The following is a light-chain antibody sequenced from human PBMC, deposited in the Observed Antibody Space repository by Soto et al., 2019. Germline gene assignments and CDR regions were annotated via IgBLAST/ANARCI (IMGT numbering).Light chain of an antibody. V-gene: IGKV1-39*01. J-gene: IGKJ1*01. CDR1: ETIASY. CDR2: AAS. CDR3: QQTYNPPRT. Sequence: DIQMTQSPSSLSASVGDRVTITCRASETIASYLHWYQQRPGKAPKLLIYAASSLQSGVPSRFGGSGSGTDFTLTITSLQPEDCATYYCQQTYNPPRTFGQGTRL.